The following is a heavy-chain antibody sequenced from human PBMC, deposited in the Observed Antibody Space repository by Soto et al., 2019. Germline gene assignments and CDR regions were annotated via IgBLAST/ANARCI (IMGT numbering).Heavy chain of an antibody. CDR2: ISNDGSKK. D-gene: IGHD6-19*01. J-gene: IGHJ6*02. CDR3: ARSIAVSGMDS. Sequence: QAPGKGLDWVAVISNDGSKKYFVDSVKGRFTISRDNSNNTVYLQMNSLRAEDTSLYYCARSIAVSGMDSWGLGNRVTVS. V-gene: IGHV3-30-3*01.